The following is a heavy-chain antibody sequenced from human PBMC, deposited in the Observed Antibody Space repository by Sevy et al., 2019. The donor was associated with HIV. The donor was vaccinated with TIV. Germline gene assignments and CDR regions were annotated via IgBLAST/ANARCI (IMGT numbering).Heavy chain of an antibody. CDR1: GFTFSSYA. Sequence: GGSLRLSCAASGFTFSSYAMHWVRQAPGKGLEWVAVISYDGSNKYYADSVKGRFTISRDNSKNTLYLQMNSLRAEDTAVYYCARDLGGPAAGYYYCGMDVWGQGTMVTVSS. V-gene: IGHV3-30-3*01. CDR3: ARDLGGPAAGYYYCGMDV. CDR2: ISYDGSNK. D-gene: IGHD6-13*01. J-gene: IGHJ6*02.